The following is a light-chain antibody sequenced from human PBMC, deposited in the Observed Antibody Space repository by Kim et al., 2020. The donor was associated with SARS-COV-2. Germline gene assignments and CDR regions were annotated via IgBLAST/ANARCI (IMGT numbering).Light chain of an antibody. CDR2: EDT. CDR3: CSYAGSGTSL. CDR1: SRNVGSYDL. V-gene: IGLV2-23*01. Sequence: GQSSTISCTGASRNVGSYDLVSVYQQHPDKAPKLIIYEDTKQPSGVSTRFSCSKSGNTDSLTISGLQAEDEADHYCCSYAGSGTSLFGGGTQLTVL. J-gene: IGLJ2*01.